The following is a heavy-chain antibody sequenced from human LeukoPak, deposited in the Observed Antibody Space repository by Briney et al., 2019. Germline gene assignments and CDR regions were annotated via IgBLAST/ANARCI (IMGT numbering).Heavy chain of an antibody. CDR1: RFTFSSYA. J-gene: IGHJ4*02. D-gene: IGHD2-15*01. V-gene: IGHV3-23*01. Sequence: PGGSLRLSCAASRFTFSSYATSWVRQAPGKGLEWVSAISGSGGSTYYADSVKGRFTISRDNSKNTLYLQMNSLRAEDTAVYYCSIGPQRYCSGGYCYGDYWGQGTLVTVSS. CDR3: SIGPQRYCSGGYCYGDY. CDR2: ISGSGGST.